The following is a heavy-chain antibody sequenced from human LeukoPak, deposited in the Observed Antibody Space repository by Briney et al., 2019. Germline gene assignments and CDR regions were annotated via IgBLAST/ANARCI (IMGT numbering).Heavy chain of an antibody. CDR2: TSYDGSNK. J-gene: IGHJ4*02. CDR3: ASDYDSSGYQYYFDY. Sequence: GGSLRLSCAASGFTFSSYAMHWVRQAPGKGLEWVAVTSYDGSNKYYADSVKGRFTISRDNSKNTLYLQMNSLRAEDTAVYYCASDYDSSGYQYYFDYWGQGTLVTVSS. D-gene: IGHD3-22*01. V-gene: IGHV3-30-3*01. CDR1: GFTFSSYA.